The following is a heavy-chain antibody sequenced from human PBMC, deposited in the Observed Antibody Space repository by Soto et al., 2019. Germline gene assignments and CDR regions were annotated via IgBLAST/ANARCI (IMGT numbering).Heavy chain of an antibody. CDR2: IYWDDDK. D-gene: IGHD3-3*01. CDR3: AHRILRTVFGLVTTTAIYFDF. J-gene: IGHJ4*02. Sequence: QITLNESGPTVVKPAETLTLTCTFSGFSLTTSGVGVGWIRQSPGKAPEWLAIIYWDDDKRYSASLKSRLTIPKDTTKNEVVLTMASVDPADTATYYCAHRILRTVFGLVTTTAIYFDFWGPGTPVVVSS. CDR1: GFSLTTSGVG. V-gene: IGHV2-5*02.